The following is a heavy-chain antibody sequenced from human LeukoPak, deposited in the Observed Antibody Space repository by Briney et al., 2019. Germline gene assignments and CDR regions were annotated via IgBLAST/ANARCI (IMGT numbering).Heavy chain of an antibody. V-gene: IGHV4-59*11. D-gene: IGHD1-26*01. CDR1: GGSISSHY. CDR3: ARVRRLGGSYQAFDY. Sequence: SETLSLTCTVSGGSISSHYWGWIRQPPGKGLEWIGYIYYSGSTNYNPSLKSRVTISVDTSKNQFSLKLSSVTAADTAVYYCARVRRLGGSYQAFDYWGQGTLVTVSS. J-gene: IGHJ4*02. CDR2: IYYSGST.